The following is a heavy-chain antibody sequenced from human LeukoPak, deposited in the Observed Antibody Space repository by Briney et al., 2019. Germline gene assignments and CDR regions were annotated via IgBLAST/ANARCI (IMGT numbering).Heavy chain of an antibody. CDR2: ISDSGSAT. CDR1: GFTFSTYA. V-gene: IGHV3-23*01. J-gene: IGHJ4*02. Sequence: GGSLGPSCAASGFTFSTYAMTWVRQAPGKGLDWVSAISDSGSATDYADSVKGRFTISRDNSKSTLYLQLNSLRAEDTAVYYCARPVYCSPSGCRDYWGQGTLVTVSS. D-gene: IGHD2-15*01. CDR3: ARPVYCSPSGCRDY.